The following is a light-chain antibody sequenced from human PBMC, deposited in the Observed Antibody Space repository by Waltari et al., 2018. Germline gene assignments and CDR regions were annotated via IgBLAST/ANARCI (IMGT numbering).Light chain of an antibody. CDR3: QQYGSSPT. Sequence: EIVLTQSPGTLSLSPGERATLSCRASQSVTSNYLAWYQQKPGQAPRLLIYGASSRATGIPDRFSGRWSGTDFTLTISRLEPEDFAVYYCQQYGSSPTFGQGTKLEIK. CDR2: GAS. V-gene: IGKV3-20*01. J-gene: IGKJ2*01. CDR1: QSVTSNY.